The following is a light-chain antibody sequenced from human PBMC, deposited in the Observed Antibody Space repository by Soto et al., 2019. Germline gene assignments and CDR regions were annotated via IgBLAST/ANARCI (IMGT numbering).Light chain of an antibody. J-gene: IGKJ5*01. Sequence: EIVLTQSPAPLSLSPGERATPSSGTSQSVDSYLACHQQKPGQPPRLLICDASNRATGIPARFSGSGSGTDFTLTISSLEPEDFAVYYCQQRRSWPITFGQGTRLEIK. CDR3: QQRRSWPIT. V-gene: IGKV3-11*01. CDR2: DAS. CDR1: QSVDSY.